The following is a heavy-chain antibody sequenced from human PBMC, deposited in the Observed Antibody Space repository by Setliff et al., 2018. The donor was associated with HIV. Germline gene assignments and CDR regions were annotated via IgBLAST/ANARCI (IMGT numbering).Heavy chain of an antibody. CDR3: ARGRDASTWYLSHFYSYCYLDV. V-gene: IGHV4-34*01. J-gene: IGHJ6*03. CDR2: INHSGTT. CDR1: GGPLSGYF. Sequence: ASETLSLTCTVSGGPLSGYFWTWIRQTPDKGLEWIEDINHSGTTNYNLSLKSRTTLSLDTSKNQLSLKLTSVVAADTGLYFCARGRDASTWYLSHFYSYCYLDVWGNGTTVTVSS. D-gene: IGHD6-13*01.